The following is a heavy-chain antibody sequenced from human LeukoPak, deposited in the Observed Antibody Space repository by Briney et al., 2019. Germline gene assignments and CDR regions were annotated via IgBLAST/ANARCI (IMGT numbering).Heavy chain of an antibody. CDR2: ISYDGSNK. CDR3: ASQSVAGPAGWFDP. V-gene: IGHV3-30-3*01. CDR1: GFTFSSYA. Sequence: PGRSLRLSCAASGFTFSSYAMHWVRQAPGKGLEWVAVISYDGSNKYYADSVKGRFTISRDNSKNTLYLQMNSLRAEDTAVYYCASQSVAGPAGWFDPWGRGTLVTVSS. J-gene: IGHJ5*02. D-gene: IGHD6-19*01.